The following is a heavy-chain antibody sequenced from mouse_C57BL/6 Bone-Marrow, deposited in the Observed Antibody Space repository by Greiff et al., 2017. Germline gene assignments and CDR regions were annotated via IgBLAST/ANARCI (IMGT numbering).Heavy chain of an antibody. V-gene: IGHV14-4*01. Sequence: VQLQQSGAELVRPGASVKLSCTASGFNIKDDYMHWVKQRPEQGLEWIGWIAPENGATEYASTFQGKATLTADTSSKTAYLQLSGLTSDYTAGYYCTSRLCLAYWGQGTLVTVSA. CDR3: TSRLCLAY. J-gene: IGHJ3*01. CDR1: GFNIKDDY. D-gene: IGHD2-2*01. CDR2: IAPENGAT.